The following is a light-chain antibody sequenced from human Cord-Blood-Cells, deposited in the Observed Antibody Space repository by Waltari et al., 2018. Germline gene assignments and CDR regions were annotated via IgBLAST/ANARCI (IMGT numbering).Light chain of an antibody. J-gene: IGKJ1*01. CDR1: QSISSY. CDR2: APS. V-gene: IGKV1-39*01. CDR3: QQSYSTPRT. Sequence: DIQMTQSPSSLSASVGDRVTITCRASQSISSYLNWYQQKPEKAPKPLIYAPSSLQSGVPSSFSGSGSGTDFTLTISSLQPEDFATYYCQQSYSTPRTFGQGTKVEIK.